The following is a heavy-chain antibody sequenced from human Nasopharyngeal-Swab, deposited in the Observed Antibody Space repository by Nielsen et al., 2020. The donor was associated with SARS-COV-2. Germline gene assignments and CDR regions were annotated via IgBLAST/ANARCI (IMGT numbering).Heavy chain of an antibody. CDR3: ASAPWGFFDY. J-gene: IGHJ4*02. CDR2: INSDGSST. V-gene: IGHV3-74*01. CDR1: GFTFSSYW. Sequence: GESLKISCAASGFTFSSYWMHWVRQAPGKGLVWVSRINSDGSSTSYADSVKGRFTISRDNAKNTLYLQMNSLRAEDTAVYYCASAPWGFFDYWGQGTLVTVSS. D-gene: IGHD7-27*01.